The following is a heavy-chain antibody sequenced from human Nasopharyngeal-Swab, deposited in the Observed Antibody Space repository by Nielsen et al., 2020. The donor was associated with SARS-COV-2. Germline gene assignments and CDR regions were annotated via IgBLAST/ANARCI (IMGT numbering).Heavy chain of an antibody. J-gene: IGHJ3*02. CDR1: GFTFSSYP. CDR2: ISYDGSNE. CDR3: ARNDAFDI. Sequence: GESLKISCAASGFTFSSYPMHWVRQAPGRWLDWVAVISYDGSNEYYADSVKGRFTISRDNSKNTLFLQMNSLRAEDTAVYYCARNDAFDIWGQGTMVTVSS. V-gene: IGHV3-30-3*01.